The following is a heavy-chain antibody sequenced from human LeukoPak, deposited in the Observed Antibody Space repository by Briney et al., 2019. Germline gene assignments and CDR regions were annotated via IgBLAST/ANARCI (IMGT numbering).Heavy chain of an antibody. CDR1: GGTFNSYA. V-gene: IGHV1-69*05. J-gene: IGHJ4*02. Sequence: GSSVQVSCKASGGTFNSYAITWVRQPPGQGLEWMGRIIHIFGTENFVQKFQGRVMITTDEYTSKAYMELSTLTSDDTAVYYCARERPPWDSSSWFLEGYFDMWPQGTLVSVSS. CDR2: IIHIFGTE. CDR3: ARERPPWDSSSWFLEGYFDM. D-gene: IGHD6-13*01.